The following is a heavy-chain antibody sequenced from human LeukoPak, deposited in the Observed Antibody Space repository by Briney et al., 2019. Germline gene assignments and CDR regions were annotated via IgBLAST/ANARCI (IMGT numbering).Heavy chain of an antibody. Sequence: GGSLRLSCAASGFTFSDYYMSWIRQAPGKGLEWVSYISCSGSTIYYADPVKGRFTISRDNAKNSLYRQMNSLRAEYTAVYYCAREEGRYSYGCDYWGQGTLVTVSS. CDR2: ISCSGSTI. D-gene: IGHD5-18*01. CDR3: AREEGRYSYGCDY. CDR1: GFTFSDYY. J-gene: IGHJ4*02. V-gene: IGHV3-11*01.